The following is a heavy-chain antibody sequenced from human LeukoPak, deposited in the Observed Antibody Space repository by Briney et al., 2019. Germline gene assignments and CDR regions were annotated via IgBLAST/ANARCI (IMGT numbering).Heavy chain of an antibody. Sequence: GGSLRLSCAASGFTFSNAWMSWVRQAPGKGLEWVGRIKSKTDGGTTDYAAPVKGRFTISRDDSKNTLYLQMNSLKTEDTAVYYCTTDSWCSGWQVCFDYWGQGTLVTVSS. CDR2: IKSKTDGGTT. CDR1: GFTFSNAW. V-gene: IGHV3-15*01. J-gene: IGHJ4*02. D-gene: IGHD6-19*01. CDR3: TTDSWCSGWQVCFDY.